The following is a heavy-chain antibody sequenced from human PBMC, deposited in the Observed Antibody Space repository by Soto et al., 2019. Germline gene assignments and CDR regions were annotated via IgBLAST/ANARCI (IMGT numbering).Heavy chain of an antibody. V-gene: IGHV3-23*01. CDR2: ISGSGVST. J-gene: IGHJ5*02. D-gene: IGHD6-19*01. Sequence: GGSLRLSCAASGFTFSSYAISWVRQAPWKGLEWVSAISGSGVSTYYADSVKGRFTISRDNSKNTLYLQMNSLRAEDTAVYYCAKSGLAVARSLAWFDPSGQGTLLTLSS. CDR1: GFTFSSYA. CDR3: AKSGLAVARSLAWFDP.